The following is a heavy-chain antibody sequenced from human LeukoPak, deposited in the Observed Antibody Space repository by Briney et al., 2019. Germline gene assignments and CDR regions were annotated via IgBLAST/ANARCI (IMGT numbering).Heavy chain of an antibody. CDR3: ARLNRPGYSYAPFDP. CDR1: GYSFTSYW. Sequence: GESLKISCKGSGYSFTSYWIGWVRQMPGKGLEWMGIIYPCDSDTRYSPSFQGQVTISADKSISTAYLQWSSLKASDTAMYYCARLNRPGYSYAPFDPWGQGTLVTVSS. V-gene: IGHV5-51*01. J-gene: IGHJ5*02. D-gene: IGHD5-18*01. CDR2: IYPCDSDT.